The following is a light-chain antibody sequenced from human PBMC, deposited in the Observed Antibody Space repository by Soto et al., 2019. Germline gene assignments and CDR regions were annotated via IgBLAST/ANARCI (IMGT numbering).Light chain of an antibody. CDR1: KSVSSS. J-gene: IGKJ1*01. CDR2: DAS. CDR3: QQRRDWWT. Sequence: IVLTQSPVTLSLSPGERATLSCRASKSVSSSLAWYQQKPGQAPRLLIYDASNRATGIPARFSGSGSGTDFTLTISSLEHEDSAVYYCQQRRDWWTFGQGTRVEIK. V-gene: IGKV3-11*01.